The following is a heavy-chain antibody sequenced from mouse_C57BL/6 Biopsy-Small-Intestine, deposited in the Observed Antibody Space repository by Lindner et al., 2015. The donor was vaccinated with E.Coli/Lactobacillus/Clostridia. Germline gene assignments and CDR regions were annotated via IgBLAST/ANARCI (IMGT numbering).Heavy chain of an antibody. Sequence: VQLQESGPELVKPGASVKMSCKASGYTFADYNMHWVKQSHGKSLEWVGYINPNNGGTSYNQKFKGKATLTVNKSSSTAYMELRSLTSEDSAVYYCARGWLLLYAMDYWGQGTSVTVSS. J-gene: IGHJ4*01. CDR2: INPNNGGT. D-gene: IGHD2-3*01. V-gene: IGHV1-22*01. CDR3: ARGWLLLYAMDY. CDR1: GYTFADYN.